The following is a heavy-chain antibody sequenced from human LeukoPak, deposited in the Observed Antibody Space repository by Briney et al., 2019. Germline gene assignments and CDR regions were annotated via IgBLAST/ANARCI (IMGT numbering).Heavy chain of an antibody. Sequence: GGSLRLSCVASGFSFNNYAMNWVRQAPGKGLEWVSLIIGSSGTTFYADSVKGRFTLSRDKSKSTLYLQMNSLRAEDTAVYYCAKGAYDYIEIAYFDYWGQGSLVTVSS. V-gene: IGHV3-23*01. CDR1: GFSFNNYA. CDR3: AKGAYDYIEIAYFDY. D-gene: IGHD5-12*01. CDR2: IIGSSGTT. J-gene: IGHJ4*02.